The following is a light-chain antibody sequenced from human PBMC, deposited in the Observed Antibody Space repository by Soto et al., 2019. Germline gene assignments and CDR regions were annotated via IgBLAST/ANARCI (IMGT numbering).Light chain of an antibody. CDR1: ESVSSHY. V-gene: IGKV3-20*01. CDR2: GTA. Sequence: EIVLTQSPGTLSLSPGERATLSCRASESVSSHYIGWYQQRPGRAPRLLIYGTASRAPDIPDRFSGDGAGADFTLTITRLEPEDFAVYCCQHYGSSVTFGGGTKVEVK. J-gene: IGKJ4*01. CDR3: QHYGSSVT.